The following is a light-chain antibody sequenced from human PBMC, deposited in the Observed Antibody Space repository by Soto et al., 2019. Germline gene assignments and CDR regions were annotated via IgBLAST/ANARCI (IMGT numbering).Light chain of an antibody. V-gene: IGKV1-17*01. CDR3: QQYYSYPRT. CDR2: AAS. Sequence: DIQMTQSPSSLSASGGDRVTITCRASQGIRNDLGWYQQQPGKAPKLLIYAASSLQSGVPSRFSGSGSGTDFTLTISCLQSEEFATYYCQQYYSYPRTFGQGTKVDI. CDR1: QGIRND. J-gene: IGKJ1*01.